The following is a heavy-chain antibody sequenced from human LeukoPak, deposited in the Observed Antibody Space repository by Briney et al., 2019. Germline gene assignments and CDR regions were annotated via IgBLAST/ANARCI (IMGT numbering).Heavy chain of an antibody. D-gene: IGHD3-10*01. V-gene: IGHV4-61*02. CDR2: IYTSGST. J-gene: IGHJ4*02. CDR3: ARTYGSGLHFDY. Sequence: PSQTLSLTCTVSGGSISSGSYYWSWIRQPAGKGLEWIWRIYTSGSTNYNPSLKSRVTISVDTSKNQFSLKLSSVTAADTAVYYCARTYGSGLHFDYWGQGTLVTVSS. CDR1: GGSISSGSYY.